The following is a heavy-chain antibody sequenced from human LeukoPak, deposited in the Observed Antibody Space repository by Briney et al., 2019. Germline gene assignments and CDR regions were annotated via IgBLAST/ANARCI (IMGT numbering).Heavy chain of an antibody. CDR3: ASTYTTGWSKPFDY. V-gene: IGHV3-30*11. Sequence: GRSLRLSCAASGFTFSSYAMHWVRQAPGKGLEWVAGISYGGSNKYHAESVKGRFTISRDNSKNTLYLQMNSLRDEDTAIYYCASTYTTGWSKPFDYWGQGTLVTVSS. CDR1: GFTFSSYA. CDR2: ISYGGSNK. J-gene: IGHJ4*02. D-gene: IGHD2-2*02.